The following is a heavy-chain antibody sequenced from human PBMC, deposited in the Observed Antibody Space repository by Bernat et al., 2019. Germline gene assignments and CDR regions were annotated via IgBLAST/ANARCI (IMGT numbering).Heavy chain of an antibody. Sequence: QVHLVESGGGVVQPGGSLRLSCAASGFTFSSFGMHWVRQAPGKGLEWVALIRYDGSKKYYADSVKGQVTISRDNSKNMLYLQMNSLRAEDTAVCYCAKSVYSSDNYGMDVWGQGTTVTVSS. J-gene: IGHJ6*02. V-gene: IGHV3-30*02. CDR2: IRYDGSKK. D-gene: IGHD6-19*01. CDR1: GFTFSSFG. CDR3: AKSVYSSDNYGMDV.